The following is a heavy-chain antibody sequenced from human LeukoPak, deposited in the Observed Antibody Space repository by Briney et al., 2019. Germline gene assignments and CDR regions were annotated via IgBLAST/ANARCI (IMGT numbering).Heavy chain of an antibody. CDR2: ISGSATST. D-gene: IGHD3-22*01. CDR3: ANNYDSSSYYYVPFDF. V-gene: IGHV3-23*01. CDR1: GFTFNSYA. Sequence: GGSLRLSCAASGFTFNSYAMSWVRQVPGEALEWVSVISGSATSTYYADSVKGRFTISRDNSKNTVYLQMNSLRAEDTAVYYCANNYDSSSYYYVPFDFWGQGTLVTVSS. J-gene: IGHJ4*02.